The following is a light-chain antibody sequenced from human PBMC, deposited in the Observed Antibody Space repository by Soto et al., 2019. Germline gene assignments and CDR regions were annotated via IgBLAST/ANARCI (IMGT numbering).Light chain of an antibody. V-gene: IGKV1-39*01. CDR1: RSIGNY. CDR3: QQSYSCPYS. CDR2: LTS. J-gene: IGKJ2*01. Sequence: DVQMTQSPSSLSASVVDRVTITCRASRSIGNYLNWYQQKPDSAPQLLIYLTSTLQSGVPSRFSGSGSGTDFTLTISSLQPEDFATYYCQQSYSCPYSFGQGTKVDIK.